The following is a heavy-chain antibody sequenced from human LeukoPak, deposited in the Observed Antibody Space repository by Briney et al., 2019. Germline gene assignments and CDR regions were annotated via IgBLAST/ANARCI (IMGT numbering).Heavy chain of an antibody. V-gene: IGHV3-74*01. J-gene: IGHJ5*02. D-gene: IGHD3-10*01. Sequence: GGSLRLSCAASGFTFSSYWMHWVRQAPGKGLVWVSRINSDGSSTSYADSVKGRFTISRDNAKNTLYLQMNSLRAEDTAVYYCAGTGSHLGFDPWGQGTLVTVSS. CDR3: AGTGSHLGFDP. CDR1: GFTFSSYW. CDR2: INSDGSST.